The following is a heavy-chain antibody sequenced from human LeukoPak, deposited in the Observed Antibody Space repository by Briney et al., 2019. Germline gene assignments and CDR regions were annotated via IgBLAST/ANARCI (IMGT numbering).Heavy chain of an antibody. D-gene: IGHD3-22*01. V-gene: IGHV3-66*01. J-gene: IGHJ1*01. CDR2: IYSGGST. CDR1: GFTVSSNY. Sequence: GGSQRLSCAASGFTVSSNYMSWVRQAPGKGLEWVSVIYSGGSTYYADSVKGRFTISRDNSKNTLYLQMNSLRAEDTAVYYCARVWLDYYDSSGYLTEYFQHWGQGTLVTVSS. CDR3: ARVWLDYYDSSGYLTEYFQH.